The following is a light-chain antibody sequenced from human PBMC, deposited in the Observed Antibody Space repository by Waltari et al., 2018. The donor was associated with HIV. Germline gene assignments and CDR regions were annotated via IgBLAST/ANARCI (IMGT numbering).Light chain of an antibody. CDR1: NIGTKD. CDR2: KDS. CDR3: QVGDNNVV. J-gene: IGLJ3*02. Sequence: YELTQPLSVSVALGLTAKITCGGNNIGTKDVHCYQKRPGQAPVLVMFKDSNRPSGIPERFSGCKSRNTAALTISGVQVEDEADDFCQVGDNNVVFGGGTKLTVL. V-gene: IGLV3-9*01.